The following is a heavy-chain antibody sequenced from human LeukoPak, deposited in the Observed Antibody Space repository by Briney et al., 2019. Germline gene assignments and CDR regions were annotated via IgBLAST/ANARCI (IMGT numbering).Heavy chain of an antibody. CDR2: INPSGGST. J-gene: IGHJ4*02. CDR1: GCTFTSYY. V-gene: IGHV1-46*01. D-gene: IGHD6-13*01. Sequence: GASVKVSCKASGCTFTSYYMHWVRQAPGQGLEWMGIINPSGGSTSYAQKFQGRVTMTRDMSTSTVYMELSSLRSEDTAVYYCARDLVVSYSSSWYGFDYWGQGTLVTVSS. CDR3: ARDLVVSYSSSWYGFDY.